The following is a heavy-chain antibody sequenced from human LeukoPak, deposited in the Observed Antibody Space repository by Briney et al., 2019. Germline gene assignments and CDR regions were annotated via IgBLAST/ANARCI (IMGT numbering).Heavy chain of an antibody. CDR3: AKGIQGAVAGHFDY. V-gene: IGHV3-23*01. D-gene: IGHD6-19*01. J-gene: IGHJ4*02. CDR2: ITSGGVST. CDR1: GFTFSSYA. Sequence: PGGSLRLSCAASGFTFSSYAMSWVRQAPGKGLEWVSSITSGGVSTYYADSVKGRFTISRDNSKNTLYLQMSSLRAEDTAVYYCAKGIQGAVAGHFDYWGQGTLVTVSS.